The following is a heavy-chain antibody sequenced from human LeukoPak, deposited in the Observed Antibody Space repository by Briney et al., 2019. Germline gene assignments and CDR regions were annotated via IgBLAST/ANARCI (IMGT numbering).Heavy chain of an antibody. V-gene: IGHV3-23*01. CDR2: ISGSGGST. J-gene: IGHJ3*02. Sequence: LTGGSLRLSCAASGFTFSSYAMSWVRQAPGKGLEWVSAISGSGGSTYYADSVKGRFTISRDNSKNTLYLQMNSRRAEDTAVYYCAKGTHSSGWVWVYHDAFDIWGQGTMVTVSS. CDR3: AKGTHSSGWVWVYHDAFDI. D-gene: IGHD6-19*01. CDR1: GFTFSSYA.